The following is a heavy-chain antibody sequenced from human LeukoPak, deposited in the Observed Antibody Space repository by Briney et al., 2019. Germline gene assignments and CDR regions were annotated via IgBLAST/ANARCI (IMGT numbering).Heavy chain of an antibody. J-gene: IGHJ4*02. D-gene: IGHD3-3*02. Sequence: GGSLRLSCAASGFTFSNSNMNWVRQAPGKGLEWISYISTSGTTIYYADSVKGRFTISRDNAKNSLYLQMNSLRDEDTAVYYCARPLALGGQGTLVTVSS. V-gene: IGHV3-48*02. CDR3: ARPLAL. CDR2: ISTSGTTI. CDR1: GFTFSNSN.